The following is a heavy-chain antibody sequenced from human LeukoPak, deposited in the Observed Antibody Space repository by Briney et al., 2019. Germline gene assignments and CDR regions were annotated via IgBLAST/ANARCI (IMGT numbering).Heavy chain of an antibody. Sequence: ASVKISCKASGYTFTSYGISWVRQAPGQGLEWMGWISAYNGNTNYAQKLQGRVTMTTDTSTSTAYMELRSLRSDDTAVYYCARVRGLERRSGYGMDVWGQGTTVTGSS. V-gene: IGHV1-18*01. CDR3: ARVRGLERRSGYGMDV. J-gene: IGHJ6*02. CDR1: GYTFTSYG. D-gene: IGHD1-1*01. CDR2: ISAYNGNT.